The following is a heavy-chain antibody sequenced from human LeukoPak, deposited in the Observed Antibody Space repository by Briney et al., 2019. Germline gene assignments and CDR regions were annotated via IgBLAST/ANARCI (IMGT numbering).Heavy chain of an antibody. Sequence: ASVKVSCKASGYTFTSYAMHWVRQAPGQRLEWMGWINAGNGNTKYSQKFQGRVAITRDMSTSTAYMELSSLRSEDTAVYYCAAVDQFHYYGTTWGQGTLVTVSS. D-gene: IGHD3-10*01. CDR3: AAVDQFHYYGTT. J-gene: IGHJ4*02. V-gene: IGHV1-3*01. CDR2: INAGNGNT. CDR1: GYTFTSYA.